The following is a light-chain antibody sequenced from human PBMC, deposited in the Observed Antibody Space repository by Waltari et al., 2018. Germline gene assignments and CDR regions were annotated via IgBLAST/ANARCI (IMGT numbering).Light chain of an antibody. CDR3: HQTSSFTRT. V-gene: IGKV6D-21*02. CDR2: YAS. J-gene: IGKJ5*01. Sequence: ELALTQSPDFQSVTPKQQVTITCRASHSIGSNLHWYQQKPDQSPKLLIKYASQSISGVPSRFSGSGSGTNFTLTIDSLETEDAAAYYCHQTSSFTRTFGQGTRLEIK. CDR1: HSIGSN.